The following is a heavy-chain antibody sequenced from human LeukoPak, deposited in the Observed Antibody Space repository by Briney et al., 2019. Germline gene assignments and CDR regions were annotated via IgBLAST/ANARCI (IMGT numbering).Heavy chain of an antibody. V-gene: IGHV3-30*18. J-gene: IGHJ4*02. D-gene: IGHD1-1*01. CDR2: ISYDGGET. CDR1: GFISVNYG. CDR3: AKDPSLRTTLPL. Sequence: PGRSLRLSCAASGFISVNYGMHWVCQAPGKGLEWVALISYDGGETYYADSVKGRFTISRDDSKNALYLQMNSLRAEDTALYYCAKDPSLRTTLPLWGQGTLVTVSS.